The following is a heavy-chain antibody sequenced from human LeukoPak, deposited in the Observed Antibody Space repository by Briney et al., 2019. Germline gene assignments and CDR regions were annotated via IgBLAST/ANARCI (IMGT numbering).Heavy chain of an antibody. J-gene: IGHJ3*02. CDR3: ARAFLDYYGSGSYYRGAFDM. V-gene: IGHV4-39*07. D-gene: IGHD3-10*01. Sequence: SETLSLTCTVSGGSISSSSYYWGWIRQPPGKGLEWIGNTYSSGSTYYNPSLKSRVTISIDTSKNQFSLKLSSVTAADTAVYYCARAFLDYYGSGSYYRGAFDMWGQGTMVTVSS. CDR2: TYSSGST. CDR1: GGSISSSSYY.